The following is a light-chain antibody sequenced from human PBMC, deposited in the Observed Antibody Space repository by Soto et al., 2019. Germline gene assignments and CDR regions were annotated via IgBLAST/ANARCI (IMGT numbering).Light chain of an antibody. V-gene: IGKV3-11*01. CDR1: QSVSTY. J-gene: IGKJ3*01. CDR2: DAS. Sequence: EIVLTQSPATLSFSPGERAILSCRASQSVSTYLAWYQQKPGQAPRLLIFDASNRATGIPARFSGSGSGTDFTLTISSLEPEDFAVYYCQQRADWPATFGPGTKVDIK. CDR3: QQRADWPAT.